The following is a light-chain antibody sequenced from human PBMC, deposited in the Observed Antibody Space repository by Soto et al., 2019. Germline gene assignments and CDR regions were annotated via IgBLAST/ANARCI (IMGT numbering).Light chain of an antibody. CDR1: QSISSW. V-gene: IGKV1-5*03. Sequence: DIPMTQSPSTLSTSVGDRVTITCRASQSISSWLDWYQQKPGKAPKLLIYKASSLESGVPSRFNGSGSGTEFTLTISSLQPDDFATYYCQHYNSYPSTFGQGTKVEIK. CDR2: KAS. J-gene: IGKJ1*01. CDR3: QHYNSYPST.